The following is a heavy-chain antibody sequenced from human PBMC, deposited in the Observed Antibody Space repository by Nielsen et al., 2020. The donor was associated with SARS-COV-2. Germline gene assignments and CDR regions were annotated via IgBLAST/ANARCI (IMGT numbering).Heavy chain of an antibody. V-gene: IGHV4-59*01. J-gene: IGHJ4*02. CDR2: IYYSGST. Sequence: SETLSLTCTVSGGSISSYYWSWIRQPPGKGLEWIGYIYYSGSTNYNPSLKSRVTISVDTSKNQFSLKLSSVTAADTAVYYCAREVGYSYGQFDYWGQGTLVTVSS. D-gene: IGHD5-18*01. CDR1: GGSISSYY. CDR3: AREVGYSYGQFDY.